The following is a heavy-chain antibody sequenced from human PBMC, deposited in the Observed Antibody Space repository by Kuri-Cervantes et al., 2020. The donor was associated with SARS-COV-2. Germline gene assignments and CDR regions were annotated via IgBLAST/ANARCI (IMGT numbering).Heavy chain of an antibody. CDR1: GFTFSSYS. CDR2: ISSSSSTI. Sequence: GESLKISCAASGFTFSSYSMNWVRQAPGKGLEWVSYISSSSSTIYYADSVKGRFTISRDNAKNSLYLQMNSLRAEDTAVYYCARAFEGYYYYMDVWGKGTTVTVSS. V-gene: IGHV3-48*01. J-gene: IGHJ6*03. CDR3: ARAFEGYYYYMDV.